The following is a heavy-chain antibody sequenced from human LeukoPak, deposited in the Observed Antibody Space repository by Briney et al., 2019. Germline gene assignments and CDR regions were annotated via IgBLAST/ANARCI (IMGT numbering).Heavy chain of an antibody. CDR1: GGSISSSNY. CDR2: IYHSGDT. Sequence: ASETLSLTCAVSGGSISSSNYWSWVRQPPGKGLEWIGEIYHSGDTNYNPSLKSRATISVDKPKNQFSLKLSSVTAADTAVYYCARVTQVVLTALGNWFDPWGQGTLVTVSS. CDR3: ARVTQVVLTALGNWFDP. D-gene: IGHD4/OR15-4a*01. V-gene: IGHV4-4*02. J-gene: IGHJ5*02.